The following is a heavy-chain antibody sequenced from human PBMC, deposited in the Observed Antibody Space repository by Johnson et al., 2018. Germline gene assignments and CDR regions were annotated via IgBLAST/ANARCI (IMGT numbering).Heavy chain of an antibody. CDR3: ARVLVPNYCSVTSCYGAYYYYMDV. D-gene: IGHD2-2*01. Sequence: QVQLVQSGGGVVQPGRSLRLSCAASGFTFSSYAMHWVRQAPGKGLEWVAVISYDGSNKYYADSVKGRFTISRDNSKNTLYLQMNSLRAEDTAVYYCARVLVPNYCSVTSCYGAYYYYMDVWGKGTTVTVSS. V-gene: IGHV3-30-3*01. CDR1: GFTFSSYA. CDR2: ISYDGSNK. J-gene: IGHJ6*03.